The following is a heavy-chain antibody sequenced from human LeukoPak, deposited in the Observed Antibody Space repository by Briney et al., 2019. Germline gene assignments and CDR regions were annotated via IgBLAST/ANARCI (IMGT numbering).Heavy chain of an antibody. V-gene: IGHV4-4*07. CDR1: GGSISDYY. CDR2: IYTSGST. J-gene: IGHJ6*03. CDR3: ARTSTLGGYYFCYMDV. Sequence: PSETLSLTCTVSGGSISDYYWSWIRQPAGKGLEWIGRIYTSGSTDYNPSLKSRVTMSVDTSKNQFSLELNSVTAADTAVYYCARTSTLGGYYFCYMDVWGKGTTVGVSS.